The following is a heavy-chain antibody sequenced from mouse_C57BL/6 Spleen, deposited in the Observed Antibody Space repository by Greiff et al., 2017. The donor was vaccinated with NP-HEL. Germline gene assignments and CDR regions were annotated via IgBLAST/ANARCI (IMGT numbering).Heavy chain of an antibody. CDR1: GYTFTSYW. V-gene: IGHV1-69*01. CDR3: ARSVTDYAMDY. Sequence: QVQLQQPGAELVMPGASVKLSCKASGYTFTSYWMHWVKQRPGQGLEWIGEIDPSDSYTNYNQKFKGKSPLTVDKSSSTAYMQLSRLTTEDSAVYYGARSVTDYAMDYWGQGTSVTVSS. J-gene: IGHJ4*01. D-gene: IGHD2-1*01. CDR2: IDPSDSYT.